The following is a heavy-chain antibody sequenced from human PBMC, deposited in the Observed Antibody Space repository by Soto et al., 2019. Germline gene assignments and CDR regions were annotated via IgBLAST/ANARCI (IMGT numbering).Heavy chain of an antibody. V-gene: IGHV2-5*01. CDR1: GFSLTNTGVT. J-gene: IGHJ5*01. CDR2: ICWHDDK. Sequence: ESGATLVNPTQTLTLTCTFSGFSLTNTGVTVCWIRHPPGEALEWLALICWHDDKLYNPSLRNRRTIAKDASKNRVVLTLANVGPVDTATYFCEQSHFEICTGPFDXWGRVTPVPVSX. CDR3: EQSHFEICTGPFDX. D-gene: IGHD2-8*02.